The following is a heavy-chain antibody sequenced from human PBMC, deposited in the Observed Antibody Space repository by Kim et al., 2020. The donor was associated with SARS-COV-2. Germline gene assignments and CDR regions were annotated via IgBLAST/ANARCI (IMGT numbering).Heavy chain of an antibody. V-gene: IGHV3-15*01. Sequence: GGSLRLSCTGSGFNFNAAWMTWVRQAPGKGLEWVGRIKSEGSGGTTDFAEAVKGRFTISRDDLKNTVYFQMTSLKTEDTAIYFCSNVRDPTYWSLQYWG. CDR3: SNVRDPTYWSLQY. CDR2: IKSEGSGGTT. CDR1: GFNFNAAW. D-gene: IGHD2-8*02. J-gene: IGHJ4*01.